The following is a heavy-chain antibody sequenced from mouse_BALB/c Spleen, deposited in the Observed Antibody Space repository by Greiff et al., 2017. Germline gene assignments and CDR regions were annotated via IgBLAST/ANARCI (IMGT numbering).Heavy chain of an antibody. D-gene: IGHD1-1*01. CDR2: ISSGGSYT. J-gene: IGHJ2*01. V-gene: IGHV5-6-4*01. CDR3: TREGTTVEYYFDY. Sequence: EVKLVESGGGLVKPGGSLKLSCAASGFTFSSYTMSWVRQTPEKRLEWVATISSGGSYTYYPDSVKGRFTISRDNAKNTLYLQMSSLKSEDTAMYYCTREGTTVEYYFDYWGQGTTLTVSS. CDR1: GFTFSSYT.